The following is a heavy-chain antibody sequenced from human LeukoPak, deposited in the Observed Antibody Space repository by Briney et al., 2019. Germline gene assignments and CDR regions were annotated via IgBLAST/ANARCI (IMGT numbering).Heavy chain of an antibody. D-gene: IGHD4-4*01. CDR3: VRDLTVPVDH. Sequence: PGGSLRLSCAASRFTFSTYWMHWVRQVPGAWLVWVSRINTDGIRPNYADSVKGRFTISRDNAKNTLHLQINSLRAEDMAVYYCVRDLTVPVDHWGQGARVTVSS. CDR1: RFTFSTYW. CDR2: INTDGIRP. V-gene: IGHV3-74*01. J-gene: IGHJ4*02.